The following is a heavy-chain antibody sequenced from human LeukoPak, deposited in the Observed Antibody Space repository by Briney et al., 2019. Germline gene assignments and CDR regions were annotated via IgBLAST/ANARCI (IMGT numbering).Heavy chain of an antibody. CDR2: ISSSSSYI. CDR3: AKDYYDSSGDSGYFDY. D-gene: IGHD3-22*01. J-gene: IGHJ4*02. CDR1: GFTFSSYS. Sequence: GGSLRLSCAASGFTFSSYSMNWVRQAPGKGLEWVSSISSSSSYIYYADSVKGRFTISRDNAKNSQYLQMNSLRAEDTAVYYCAKDYYDSSGDSGYFDYWGQGTLVTVSS. V-gene: IGHV3-21*01.